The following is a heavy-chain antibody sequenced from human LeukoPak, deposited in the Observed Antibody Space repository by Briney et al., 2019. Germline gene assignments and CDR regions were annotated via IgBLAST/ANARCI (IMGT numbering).Heavy chain of an antibody. J-gene: IGHJ3*02. CDR3: ARDMGITMIVVVITLGRGAFDI. D-gene: IGHD3-22*01. V-gene: IGHV4-34*01. CDR1: GGSFSGYY. CDR2: INHSGST. Sequence: SETLSLTCAVYGGSFSGYYWSWIRQPPGKGLEWIGEINHSGSTNYNPSLKSRVTISVDTSKNQFSLKLSSVTAADTAVYYCARDMGITMIVVVITLGRGAFDIWGQGTMVTVSS.